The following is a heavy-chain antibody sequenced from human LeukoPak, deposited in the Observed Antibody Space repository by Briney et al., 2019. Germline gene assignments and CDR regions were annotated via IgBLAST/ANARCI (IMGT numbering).Heavy chain of an antibody. D-gene: IGHD1-26*01. CDR1: GGSISSYC. V-gene: IGHV4-59*01. CDR2: IYYSGST. Sequence: SETLSLTCTVTGGSISSYCWSWIRQPPGKGLEWIGYIYYSGSTNYNPSLKSRVTISVDTSKNQFSLKLSSVTAADTAVYYCARAGGSRVDAFDIWGQGTMVTVSS. J-gene: IGHJ3*02. CDR3: ARAGGSRVDAFDI.